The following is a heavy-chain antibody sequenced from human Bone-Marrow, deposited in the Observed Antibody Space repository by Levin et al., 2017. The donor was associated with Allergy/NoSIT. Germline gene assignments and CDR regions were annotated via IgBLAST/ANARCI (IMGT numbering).Heavy chain of an antibody. CDR3: ARHHDDFLTGYSYYFVY. CDR2: IYYSGSS. D-gene: IGHD3-9*01. Sequence: SQTLSLTCTVSGGSITSGSYYWGWIRQPPGKGLEWIGSIYYSGSSFYSPSLKSRVTISVDMSKNQFSLKLSSVTAADTAVYYCARHHDDFLTGYSYYFVYWGQGILVTVSS. CDR1: GGSITSGSYY. J-gene: IGHJ4*02. V-gene: IGHV4-39*01.